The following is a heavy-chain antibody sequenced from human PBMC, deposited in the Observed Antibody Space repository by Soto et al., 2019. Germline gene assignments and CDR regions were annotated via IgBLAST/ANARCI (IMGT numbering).Heavy chain of an antibody. V-gene: IGHV3-30*18. CDR2: IASDGKDK. CDR3: AKDGDIAAAGYFFDY. Sequence: QVQLVESGGGVVQPGRSLRLSCAASGFTFSNYGIHWVRQAPGKGLEWVAVIASDGKDKKYADSVKGRFTISRDNSKNTLDLQMNSLRAEDTAVYYCAKDGDIAAAGYFFDYWGQGTLVTVSS. J-gene: IGHJ4*02. D-gene: IGHD6-13*01. CDR1: GFTFSNYG.